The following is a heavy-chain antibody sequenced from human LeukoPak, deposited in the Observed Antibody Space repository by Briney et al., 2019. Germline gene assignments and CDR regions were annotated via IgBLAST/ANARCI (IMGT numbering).Heavy chain of an antibody. J-gene: IGHJ6*03. V-gene: IGHV4-4*07. CDR1: GGSISSYY. D-gene: IGHD3-3*01. Sequence: SETLSLTCTVSGGSISSYYWSWIRQPAGKGLEWIGRIYTSGSTNYNPSLKSRVTMSVDTSKNQFSLKLSSVTAADTAVYYCASGQYYDFWSGHKPYYMDVWGKGTTVTVSS. CDR3: ASGQYYDFWSGHKPYYMDV. CDR2: IYTSGST.